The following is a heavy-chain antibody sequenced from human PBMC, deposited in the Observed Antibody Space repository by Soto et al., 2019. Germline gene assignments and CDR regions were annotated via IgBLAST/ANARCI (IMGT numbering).Heavy chain of an antibody. CDR2: FDPEDGET. D-gene: IGHD3-10*01. V-gene: IGHV1-24*01. J-gene: IGHJ4*02. CDR3: ATAQTAPMVRGVSDFDY. Sequence: ASVKVSCKVSGYTLTELSMHWVRQAPGKGLEWMGGFDPEDGETIYAQKFQGRVTMTEDTSTDTAYMELSSLRSEDTAVYYCATAQTAPMVRGVSDFDYWGQGTLVTVSS. CDR1: GYTLTELS.